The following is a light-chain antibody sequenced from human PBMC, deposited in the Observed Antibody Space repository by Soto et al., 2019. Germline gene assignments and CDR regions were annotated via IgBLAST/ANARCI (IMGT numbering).Light chain of an antibody. V-gene: IGLV1-44*01. CDR1: SSNVGSYF. J-gene: IGLJ1*01. CDR2: SDG. Sequence: QSGLTQPHSASGTRGQRVTISCSGSSSNVGSYFVNWYLHNPGAAPKLLIYSDGRRPSGVPDRFSGSKSGPSASLAISGLQSEDEADYYCAAFDVSLNTEVFATGTKGAVL. CDR3: AAFDVSLNTEV.